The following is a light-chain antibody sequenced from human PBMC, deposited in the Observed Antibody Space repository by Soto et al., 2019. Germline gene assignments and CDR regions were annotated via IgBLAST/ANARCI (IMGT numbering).Light chain of an antibody. CDR1: SSDVGSYNL. Sequence: QSALTQPASVSGSPGQSITISCTGTSSDVGSYNLVSWYQQHPGKAPKLMIYEGSKRPSGVSNRFSGSKSGNTASLTISVLQAEDEADYDCCSYSGSSTYVFVTGTKLTVL. J-gene: IGLJ1*01. CDR3: CSYSGSSTYV. CDR2: EGS. V-gene: IGLV2-23*01.